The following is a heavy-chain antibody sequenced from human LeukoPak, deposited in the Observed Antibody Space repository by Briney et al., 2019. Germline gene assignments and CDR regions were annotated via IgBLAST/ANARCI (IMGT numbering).Heavy chain of an antibody. CDR2: IYPGDSDA. CDR1: GYNFPNYW. J-gene: IGHJ4*02. D-gene: IGHD3/OR15-3a*01. V-gene: IGHV5-51*01. Sequence: GEALKISCKGSGYNFPNYWIGWVRPMPGKGPECMGIIYPGDSDARYSPSFQGQVTISADKSITTAYLQWSSLKASDTAMYYCAVGTGYYFDLWGQGTLVTVSS. CDR3: AVGTGYYFDL.